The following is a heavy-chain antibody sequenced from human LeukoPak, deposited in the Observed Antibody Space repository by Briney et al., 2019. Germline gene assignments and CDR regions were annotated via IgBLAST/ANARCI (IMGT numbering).Heavy chain of an antibody. CDR1: GGSISSYY. CDR3: ARDRYVWGSYRHDAFDI. J-gene: IGHJ3*02. CDR2: IYYSGST. Sequence: SETLSLTCTVSGGSISSYYWSWIRQPPGKGLEWIGNIYYSGSTNYNPSLKSRVTISVDTSKNQFPLKLSSVTAADTAVYYCARDRYVWGSYRHDAFDIWGQGTMVTVSS. V-gene: IGHV4-59*01. D-gene: IGHD3-16*02.